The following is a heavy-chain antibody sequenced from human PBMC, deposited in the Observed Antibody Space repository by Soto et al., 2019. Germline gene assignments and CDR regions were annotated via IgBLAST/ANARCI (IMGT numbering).Heavy chain of an antibody. V-gene: IGHV1-18*01. D-gene: IGHD6-6*01. CDR2: ISAYNGNT. J-gene: IGHJ6*02. Sequence: QVQLVQSGAAVKKPGASVKVSCKASGYTFTSYGFSWVRQAPGQGLEWMGWISAYNGNTNYAQKLQGRVTMTTDTSTSTACMELRSLRSDDTAVYYCASYHLSSSDDGMDVWGQGTTVTVSS. CDR1: GYTFTSYG. CDR3: ASYHLSSSDDGMDV.